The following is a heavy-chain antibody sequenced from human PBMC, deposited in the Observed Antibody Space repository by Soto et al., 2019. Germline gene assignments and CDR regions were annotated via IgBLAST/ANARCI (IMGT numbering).Heavy chain of an antibody. V-gene: IGHV3-73*01. CDR2: IRSKANSYAT. Sequence: GGSLRLSCAASGFTFSGSAMHWVRQASGKGLEWVGRIRSKANSYATAYAASVKGRFTISRDDSKNTAYLQMNSLKTEDTAVYYWTSRYCSGGSCYYYCGMDVWGQGTTVTVSS. CDR3: TSRYCSGGSCYYYCGMDV. J-gene: IGHJ6*02. CDR1: GFTFSGSA. D-gene: IGHD2-15*01.